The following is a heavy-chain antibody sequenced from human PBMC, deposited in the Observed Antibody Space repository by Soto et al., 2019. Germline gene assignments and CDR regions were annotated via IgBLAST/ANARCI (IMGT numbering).Heavy chain of an antibody. J-gene: IGHJ5*02. CDR3: ARRGVDILTGETSYNWFDP. CDR2: IYYSGST. CDR1: GGSISSYY. V-gene: IGHV4-59*08. Sequence: SETLSLTCTVSGGSISSYYWSWIRQPPGKGLEWIGYIYYSGSTNYNPSLKSRVTISVDTSKNQFSLKLSSVTAADTAVYYCARRGVDILTGETSYNWFDPWGQGTLVTVSS. D-gene: IGHD3-9*01.